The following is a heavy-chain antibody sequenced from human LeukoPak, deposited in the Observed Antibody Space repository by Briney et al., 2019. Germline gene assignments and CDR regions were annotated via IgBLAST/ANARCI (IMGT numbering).Heavy chain of an antibody. V-gene: IGHV1-69*13. CDR2: IMPILGTA. CDR3: ARDRVATITDAFDI. Sequence: SVKVSCKASGGIFNSYAITWVRQAPGQGLEWMGGIMPILGTADYAQKFQGRVTITADESTSTVYMELSSLRSEDTAVYYCARDRVATITDAFDIWGQGTMVTVSS. CDR1: GGIFNSYA. D-gene: IGHD5-24*01. J-gene: IGHJ3*02.